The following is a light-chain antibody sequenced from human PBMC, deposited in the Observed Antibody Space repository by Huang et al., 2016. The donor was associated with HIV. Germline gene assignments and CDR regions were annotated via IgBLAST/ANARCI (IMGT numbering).Light chain of an antibody. J-gene: IGKJ4*01. CDR3: QQYYSSPFT. CDR2: WAS. CDR1: LSVLYSSNNENY. Sequence: DVVMTQSPDSLAVSLGERATINCKSSLSVLYSSNNENYLAWYQQKPGQPPKLLIYWASFRVSGVPDRVSGSGSGTQFTLTISSLQAEDVAVYHCQQYYSSPFTFGGGTKVEIK. V-gene: IGKV4-1*01.